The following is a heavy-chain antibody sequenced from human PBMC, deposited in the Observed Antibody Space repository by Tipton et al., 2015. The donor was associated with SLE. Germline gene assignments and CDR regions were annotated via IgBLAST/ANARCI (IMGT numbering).Heavy chain of an antibody. V-gene: IGHV4-4*02. CDR2: IYHSGST. CDR1: GGSISSSNW. J-gene: IGHJ5*02. D-gene: IGHD6-19*01. CDR3: ARGVAVAEAEFDP. Sequence: TLSLTCAVSGGSISSSNWWSWVRQPPGKGLEWIGEIYHSGSTNYNPSLKSRVTISVDTSKNQFSLKLSSVTPEDTAVYYCARGVAVAEAEFDPWGQGTLVTVSS.